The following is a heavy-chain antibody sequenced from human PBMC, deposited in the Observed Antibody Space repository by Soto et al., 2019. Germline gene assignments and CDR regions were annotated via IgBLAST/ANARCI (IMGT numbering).Heavy chain of an antibody. CDR2: INPNSGGT. Sequence: GASVKVSCKASGYTFTGYYMHWVRQAPGQGLEWMGWINPNSGGTNYAQKFQGWVTMTRDTSISTAYMELSRLRSDDTAVYYCARDSRDYYGSGSYGPILVSYCYYYGMDFWGQGTTVTVSS. CDR3: ARDSRDYYGSGSYGPILVSYCYYYGMDF. CDR1: GYTFTGYY. D-gene: IGHD3-10*01. V-gene: IGHV1-2*04. J-gene: IGHJ6*02.